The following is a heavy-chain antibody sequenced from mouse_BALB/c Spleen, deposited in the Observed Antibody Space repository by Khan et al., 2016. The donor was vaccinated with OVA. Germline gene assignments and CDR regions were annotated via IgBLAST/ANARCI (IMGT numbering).Heavy chain of an antibody. J-gene: IGHJ3*01. V-gene: IGHV5-17*02. CDR3: VVITAWFAY. CDR2: ISSGSSTI. Sequence: EVELVESGGGLAQPGGSRKLSCAASGFTFSSFGMHWVRQAPEKGLEWVAYISSGSSTIYYADTVKGRFTISRDNPKNTLFLQMTSLRSEDTAMYYCVVITAWFAYWGQGTLVTVSA. D-gene: IGHD2-4*01. CDR1: GFTFSSFG.